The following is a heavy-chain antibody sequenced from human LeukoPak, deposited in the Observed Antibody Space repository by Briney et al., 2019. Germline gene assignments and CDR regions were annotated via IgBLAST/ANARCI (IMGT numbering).Heavy chain of an antibody. CDR2: IYYSGST. CDR3: ARHYSVRTVEGAFDI. D-gene: IGHD2-2*01. J-gene: IGHJ3*02. V-gene: IGHV4-39*07. Sequence: SETLSLTCTVSGGSISSSSYYWGWIRQPPGKGLEWIGSIYYSGSTYYNPSLKSRVTISVDTSKNQFSLKLSSVTAADTAVYYCARHYSVRTVEGAFDIWGQGTMVTVSS. CDR1: GGSISSSSYY.